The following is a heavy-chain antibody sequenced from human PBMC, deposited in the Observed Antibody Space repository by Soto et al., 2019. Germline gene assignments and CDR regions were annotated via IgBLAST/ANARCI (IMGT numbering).Heavy chain of an antibody. V-gene: IGHV3-30*18. Sequence: QVQLVESGGGVVQPGKSLRLSCAGSGFTFSSYGMDWVRQAPGKGLEWVAVISYDGSNKYYADSVKGRFTISRDNSKNTPYLQMSSRRADDTAVYYCAKDRMGAGVRGYFDYWGQGTLVTVSS. CDR2: ISYDGSNK. CDR3: AKDRMGAGVRGYFDY. CDR1: GFTFSSYG. J-gene: IGHJ4*02. D-gene: IGHD3-10*01.